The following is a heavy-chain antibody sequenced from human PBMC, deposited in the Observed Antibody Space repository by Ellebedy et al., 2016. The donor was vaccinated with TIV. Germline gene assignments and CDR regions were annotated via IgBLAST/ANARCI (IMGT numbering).Heavy chain of an antibody. D-gene: IGHD3-10*01. CDR3: AKDIGEYGSGSYYLYLDY. CDR1: GFTFSSYA. Sequence: GGSLRLSXAASGFTFSSYAMHWVRQAPGKGLEWVAVISYDGSNKYYADSVKGRFTISRDNAKNSLYLQMNSLRAEDTALYYCAKDIGEYGSGSYYLYLDYWGQGTLVTVSS. J-gene: IGHJ4*02. V-gene: IGHV3-30-3*01. CDR2: ISYDGSNK.